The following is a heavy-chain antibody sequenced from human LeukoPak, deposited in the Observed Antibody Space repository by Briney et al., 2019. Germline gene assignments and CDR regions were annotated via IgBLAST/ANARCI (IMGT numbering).Heavy chain of an antibody. V-gene: IGHV3-30*18. Sequence: GRSLRLSCAGSGFTFSDYDMHWVRQAPGKGLEWVALISYDGSNRYYADSVKGRFTISRDNSKNTLYLQMNSMRAEDTAVYYCAKSRTERWCSSTSCRPNWFDPWGQGTLVTVSS. CDR1: GFTFSDYD. CDR3: AKSRTERWCSSTSCRPNWFDP. D-gene: IGHD2-2*01. CDR2: ISYDGSNR. J-gene: IGHJ5*02.